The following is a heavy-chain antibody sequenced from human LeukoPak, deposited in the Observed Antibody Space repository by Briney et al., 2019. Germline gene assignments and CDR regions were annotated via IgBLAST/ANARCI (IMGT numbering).Heavy chain of an antibody. CDR1: GFTVSSYY. Sequence: GGSLRLSCAASGFTVSSYYMSWVRQAPGKGLEWVPVIWYDGSNKYYADSVKGRFTISRDNSKNTLYLQMNSLRAEDTAVYYCARDSYDSSGYYNWFDPWGQGTLVTVSS. CDR3: ARDSYDSSGYYNWFDP. J-gene: IGHJ5*02. V-gene: IGHV3-33*08. CDR2: IWYDGSNK. D-gene: IGHD3-22*01.